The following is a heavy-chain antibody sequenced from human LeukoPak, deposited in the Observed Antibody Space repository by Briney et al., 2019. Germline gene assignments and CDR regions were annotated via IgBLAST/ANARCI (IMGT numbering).Heavy chain of an antibody. V-gene: IGHV4-38-2*02. CDR1: GYSISSGYY. CDR3: AKDGRGAARHFMDV. Sequence: SETLSLTCTVSGYSISSGYYWGWIRQPPGKGLEWIGSIYHSGSTYYNPSLKSRVTISVDTSKNQFSLKLSSVTAADTAVYYCAKDGRGAARHFMDVWGKGTTVTVSS. CDR2: IYHSGST. D-gene: IGHD6-6*01. J-gene: IGHJ6*03.